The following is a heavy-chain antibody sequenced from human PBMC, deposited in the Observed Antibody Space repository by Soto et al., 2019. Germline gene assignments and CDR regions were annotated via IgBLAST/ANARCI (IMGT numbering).Heavy chain of an antibody. CDR3: AREREDAFDI. J-gene: IGHJ3*02. D-gene: IGHD1-26*01. V-gene: IGHV3-48*03. CDR2: ISGSGTTI. CDR1: GFTFSSYE. Sequence: GSRSLSCVASGFTFSSYEMNWVRLAPGKGLEWVSYISGSGTTIYYADSVKGRFTISRDNARNSLFLQMNSLRAEDTAFYYCAREREDAFDIWGQGTMVTVSS.